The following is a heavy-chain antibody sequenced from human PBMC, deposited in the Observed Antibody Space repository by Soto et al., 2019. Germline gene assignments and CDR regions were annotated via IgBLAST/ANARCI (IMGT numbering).Heavy chain of an antibody. D-gene: IGHD6-13*01. CDR2: IYYSGST. J-gene: IGHJ4*02. Sequence: SETLSLTCTVSGGSISSYYWSWIRQPPGKGLEWLGYIYYSGSTNYNPSLKSRVTISVDTSKNQFSLKLSSVTAADTAVYYCARASRYSSSWFYFNYWGQGTLVTVSS. V-gene: IGHV4-59*01. CDR1: GGSISSYY. CDR3: ARASRYSSSWFYFNY.